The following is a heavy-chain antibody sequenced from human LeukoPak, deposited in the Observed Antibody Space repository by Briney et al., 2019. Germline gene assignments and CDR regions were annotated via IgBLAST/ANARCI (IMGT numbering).Heavy chain of an antibody. CDR2: ISSSSSYI. J-gene: IGHJ3*02. V-gene: IGHV3-21*04. Sequence: GGSLRLSCAASGFTFSSYSMNWVRQAPGKGLEWVSSISSSSSYIYYADSVKGRFTISRDNAKNSLYLQMNSLRAEDTAVYYCARAPDYYDSSSFAFDIWGQGTMVTVSS. CDR1: GFTFSSYS. CDR3: ARAPDYYDSSSFAFDI. D-gene: IGHD3-22*01.